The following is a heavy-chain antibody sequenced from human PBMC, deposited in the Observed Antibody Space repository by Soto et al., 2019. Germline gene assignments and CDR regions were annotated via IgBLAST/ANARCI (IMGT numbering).Heavy chain of an antibody. CDR2: INHSGST. J-gene: IGHJ6*03. V-gene: IGHV4-34*01. Sequence: SETLSLTCAVYGGSFSGYYWSWIRQPPGKGLEWIGEINHSGSTNYNPSLKSRVTISVDTSKNQFSLKLSSVTAADTAVYYCARAVRADIVVVPAADLYYMDVWGKGTTVTVSS. D-gene: IGHD2-2*01. CDR3: ARAVRADIVVVPAADLYYMDV. CDR1: GGSFSGYY.